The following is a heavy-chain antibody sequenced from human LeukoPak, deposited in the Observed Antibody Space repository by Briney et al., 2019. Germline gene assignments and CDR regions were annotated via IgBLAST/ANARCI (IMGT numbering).Heavy chain of an antibody. Sequence: KPSETLSLTCAVYGGSFSGYYWSWIRQPPGKGLEWIGEINHSGSTNYNPSLKSRVTISVDTSKNQFSLKLSSVTAADTAVYYCARLGSIVLMVYASWYYFDYWGQGTLVTVTS. CDR3: ARLGSIVLMVYASWYYFDY. J-gene: IGHJ4*02. CDR2: INHSGST. CDR1: GGSFSGYY. D-gene: IGHD2-8*01. V-gene: IGHV4-34*01.